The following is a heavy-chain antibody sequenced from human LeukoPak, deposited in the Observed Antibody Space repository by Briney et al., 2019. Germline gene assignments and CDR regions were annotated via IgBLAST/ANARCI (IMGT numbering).Heavy chain of an antibody. V-gene: IGHV4-39*01. CDR1: GGSISSSSYY. CDR3: ATDRRSWYPFDY. Sequence: PSETLSLTCTVSGGSISSSSYYWGWIRQPPGKGLEWIGSIHYSGSTYYNPSLKSRVTISVDTSKNQFSLKLSSVTAADTAVYYCATDRRSWYPFDYWGQGTLVTVSS. D-gene: IGHD6-13*01. J-gene: IGHJ4*02. CDR2: IHYSGST.